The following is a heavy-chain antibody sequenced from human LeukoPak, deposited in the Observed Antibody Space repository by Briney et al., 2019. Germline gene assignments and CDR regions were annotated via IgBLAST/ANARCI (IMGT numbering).Heavy chain of an antibody. J-gene: IGHJ4*02. V-gene: IGHV3-48*04. CDR2: ISSGSSSK. CDR1: GFTFGSYS. D-gene: IGHD4-17*01. CDR3: ARGDPDYGNYAFDY. Sequence: GGSLRLSCAAAGFTFGSYSVNWVRQASGKGLEWVSYISSGSSSKYYADSVKGRFTISRDNAKNSLYLQMNSLRVEDTAVYYCARGDPDYGNYAFDYWGQGTLVTVSS.